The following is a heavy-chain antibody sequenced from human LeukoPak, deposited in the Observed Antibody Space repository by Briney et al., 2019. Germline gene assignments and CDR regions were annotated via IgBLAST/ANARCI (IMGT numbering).Heavy chain of an antibody. D-gene: IGHD2-15*01. CDR2: ISYDGSNK. CDR1: GFTFSSYA. Sequence: GRSLRLSCAASGFTFSSYAMHWVRQAPGKGLEWVAVISYDGSNKYYADSVKGRFTISRDNSKNTLYLQMNSLRAEDTAVYYCARSTRSGYFDYWGQGTLVTVSS. CDR3: ARSTRSGYFDY. J-gene: IGHJ4*02. V-gene: IGHV3-30-3*01.